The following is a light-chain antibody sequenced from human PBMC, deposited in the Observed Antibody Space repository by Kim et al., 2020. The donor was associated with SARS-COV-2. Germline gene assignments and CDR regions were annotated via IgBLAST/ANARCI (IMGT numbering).Light chain of an antibody. CDR3: ASWDESLSGGV. CDR2: SDY. J-gene: IGLJ1*01. V-gene: IGLV1-44*01. Sequence: GQRVTISWSGSSSNIGSNTVNWYQQLPGTAPKLLIHSDYQRPSGVPDRFSGSKSGTSASLGISGLQSEDEADYYCASWDESLSGGVFGTGTKVTVL. CDR1: SSNIGSNT.